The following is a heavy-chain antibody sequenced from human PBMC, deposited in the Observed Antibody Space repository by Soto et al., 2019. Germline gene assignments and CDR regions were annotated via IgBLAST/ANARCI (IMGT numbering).Heavy chain of an antibody. Sequence: GASVKVSCKASGYTVTSYTVSWVRQAPGQGLEWVGWIGPSSGNTDSARNLQGRVTMTTDTSTSTAYMELRSLRSDDTAVYYCARDTGNFFDYWGQGTLVTVSS. CDR3: ARDTGNFFDY. CDR2: IGPSSGNT. J-gene: IGHJ4*02. CDR1: GYTVTSYT. V-gene: IGHV1-18*01.